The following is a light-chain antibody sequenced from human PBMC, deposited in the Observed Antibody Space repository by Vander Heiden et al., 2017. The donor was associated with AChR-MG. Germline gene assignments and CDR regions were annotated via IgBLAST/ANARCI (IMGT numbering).Light chain of an antibody. CDR1: SCINFGTFR. J-gene: IGLJ3*02. CDR2: YQSDLDK. CDR3: MLWHSSAWV. Sequence: QAVLTQQPSLSASPGASSSLTCTSRSCINFGTFRIYRYQQTPGSPPQYPLRYQSDLDKQQGSGVPSRFSGSKDASANAGILLISDLQSEDEADYFCMLWHSSAWVFGGGTKLTVL. V-gene: IGLV5-45*01.